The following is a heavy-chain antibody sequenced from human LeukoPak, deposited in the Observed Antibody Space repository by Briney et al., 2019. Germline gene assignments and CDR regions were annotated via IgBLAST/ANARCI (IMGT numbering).Heavy chain of an antibody. Sequence: TSQTLSLTCTVSGASIRSGDYYWSWIRQPPGKGLEWIGYIYYSGSTNYNPSLKSRVTISVDTSKNQFSLKLSSVTAADTAVYYCARGTYSSGYYYRSWYFDLWGRGTLVTVSS. CDR3: ARGTYSSGYYYRSWYFDL. D-gene: IGHD3-22*01. CDR2: IYYSGST. J-gene: IGHJ2*01. V-gene: IGHV4-61*08. CDR1: GASIRSGDYY.